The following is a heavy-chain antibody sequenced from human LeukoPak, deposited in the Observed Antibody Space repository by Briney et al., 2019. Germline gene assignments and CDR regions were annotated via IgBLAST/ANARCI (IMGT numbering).Heavy chain of an antibody. V-gene: IGHV3-23*01. D-gene: IGHD5-12*01. CDR1: GFTLRSDD. J-gene: IGHJ4*01. Sequence: GGSLRLSCAASGFTLRSDDMSWVRQAPGKRLEWAGATSGSGVNSYYADSVRGRFTISRDNSHNTLYLQMDSLRAEDTALYYCAKEYSGYDFDSWGHGTLVTVSS. CDR3: AKEYSGYDFDS. CDR2: TSGSGVNS.